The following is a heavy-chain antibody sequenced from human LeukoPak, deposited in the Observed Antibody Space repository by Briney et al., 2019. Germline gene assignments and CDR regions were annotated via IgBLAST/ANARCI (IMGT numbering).Heavy chain of an antibody. CDR2: IWYDGSNK. V-gene: IGHV3-33*01. J-gene: IGHJ3*02. Sequence: GGSLRLSCAASGFTFSSYGMHWVRQAPGKGLEWVGVIWYDGSNKYYADSVKDRFTISRDNSKNTLYLQMNSLRAEDKAVYYCASFGEAANDAFDMWGQGTMVTVSS. D-gene: IGHD2-15*01. CDR3: ASFGEAANDAFDM. CDR1: GFTFSSYG.